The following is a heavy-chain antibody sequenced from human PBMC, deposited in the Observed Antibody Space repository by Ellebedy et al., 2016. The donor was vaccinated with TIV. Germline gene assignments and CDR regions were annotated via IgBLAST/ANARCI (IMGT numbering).Heavy chain of an antibody. V-gene: IGHV4-59*08. CDR3: ARQYNYGTSGYYVDY. CDR1: GGSISSYY. CDR2: IYHNGNT. J-gene: IGHJ4*02. Sequence: MPSETLSLTCTVPGGSISSYYWTWIRQPPGKGLEWIGYIYHNGNTNYNPSLTSRVTISVDTSKNQFSLKLSSVTAADTAVYYCARQYNYGTSGYYVDYWGQGTLLTVSS. D-gene: IGHD3-22*01.